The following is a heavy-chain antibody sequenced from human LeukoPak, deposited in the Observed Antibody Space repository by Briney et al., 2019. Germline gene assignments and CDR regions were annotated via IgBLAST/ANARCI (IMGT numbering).Heavy chain of an antibody. D-gene: IGHD4-17*01. J-gene: IGHJ4*02. Sequence: GGSLRLSCAASGFTFSRYWMHWVRQAPGKGLAWVSRISSDGSNTNYADSVKGRFTISRDNAKNTPYLQMDSLTAEDTAVYYCVSRNYGSSPFDYWGQGTLVTVSS. CDR3: VSRNYGSSPFDY. V-gene: IGHV3-74*01. CDR2: ISSDGSNT. CDR1: GFTFSRYW.